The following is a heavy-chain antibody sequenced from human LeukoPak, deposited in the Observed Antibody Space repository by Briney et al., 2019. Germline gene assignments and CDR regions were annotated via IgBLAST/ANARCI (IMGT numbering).Heavy chain of an antibody. CDR1: GFTLSSYS. CDR2: ISSSSSHI. V-gene: IGHV3-21*01. Sequence: PGGSLRLSCAASGFTLSSYSMTWVRQAPGKGLEWVSSISSSSSHIYYTDSVKGRFTISRDNAKNSLYLQMNSLRAEDTAVYYCATDCSSSSCYSRDSSQYYMDVWGKGTTVTVSS. J-gene: IGHJ6*03. CDR3: ATDCSSSSCYSRDSSQYYMDV. D-gene: IGHD2-2*01.